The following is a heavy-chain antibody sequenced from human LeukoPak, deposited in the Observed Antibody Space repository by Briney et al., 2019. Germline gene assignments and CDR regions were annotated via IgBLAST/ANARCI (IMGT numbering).Heavy chain of an antibody. J-gene: IGHJ4*02. CDR3: ARDTTNYDFWSGYYRDTLPDY. CDR1: GYTFTSYG. Sequence: GASVKVSCKASGYTFTSYGISWVRQAPGQGLEWMGWISAYNGNTNYAQKLQGRVTMTTDTSTSTAYMELRSLRSDDTAVYYCARDTTNYDFWSGYYRDTLPDYWGQGTLVTVSS. V-gene: IGHV1-18*01. D-gene: IGHD3-3*01. CDR2: ISAYNGNT.